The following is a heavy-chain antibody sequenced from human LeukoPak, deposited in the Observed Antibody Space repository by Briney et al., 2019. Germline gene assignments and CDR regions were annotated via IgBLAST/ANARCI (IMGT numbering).Heavy chain of an antibody. CDR1: GFTFSNAW. D-gene: IGHD6-19*01. J-gene: IGHJ4*02. Sequence: GGSLSLSCGAYGFTFSNAWMSWVRQAPGKGLEWVGLIKIKIDGGTTDYAAPVTGRFTMSRDDSKNTLYLQMNSLKTEDRAVYYWTTQPWQVDYWGQGDLVTVSP. V-gene: IGHV3-15*01. CDR2: IKIKIDGGTT. CDR3: TTQPWQVDY.